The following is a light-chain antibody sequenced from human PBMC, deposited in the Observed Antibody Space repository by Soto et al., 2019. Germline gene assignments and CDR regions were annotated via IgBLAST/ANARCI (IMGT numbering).Light chain of an antibody. Sequence: EIVLTQSPVTLSLSPGERATLSCRASQKITNNFLARFQQKPGLAPRLLIYGASTRASGIPDRFSGSGSGIDFALTISRLEPEDFAVYYCQQYGRSPFTFGQGTKLQIK. J-gene: IGKJ2*01. CDR1: QKITNNF. CDR3: QQYGRSPFT. V-gene: IGKV3-20*01. CDR2: GAS.